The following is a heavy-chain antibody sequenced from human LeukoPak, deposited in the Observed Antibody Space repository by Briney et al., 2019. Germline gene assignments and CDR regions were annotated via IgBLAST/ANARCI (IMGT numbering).Heavy chain of an antibody. CDR2: ISSNGGST. CDR1: GFTSSSYA. V-gene: IGHV3-64D*06. CDR3: SRWSFENDAFDI. D-gene: IGHD4-23*01. J-gene: IGHJ3*02. Sequence: GGSLRLSCSASGFTSSSYAMHWVRQAPGKGLEYVSAISSNGGSTYYADSVKGRFTISRDNSKNTLYLQMSSLRAEDTAVYYCSRWSFENDAFDIWGQGTMVTVSS.